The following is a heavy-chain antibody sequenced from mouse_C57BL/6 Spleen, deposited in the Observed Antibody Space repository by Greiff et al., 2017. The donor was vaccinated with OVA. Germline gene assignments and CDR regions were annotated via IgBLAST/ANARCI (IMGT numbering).Heavy chain of an antibody. J-gene: IGHJ4*01. CDR2: IYLGAGDT. Sequence: VQLQQSGAELVKPGASVKISCKASGYAFSSYWMNWVKQRPGKGLEWIGQIYLGAGDTNYNGKFKGKATLTADRSSSTAYMQLSSLTSEDAAVYFCARYRYESNYYAMDYWGQGTSVTVSS. CDR1: GYAFSSYW. D-gene: IGHD2-3*01. CDR3: ARYRYESNYYAMDY. V-gene: IGHV1-80*01.